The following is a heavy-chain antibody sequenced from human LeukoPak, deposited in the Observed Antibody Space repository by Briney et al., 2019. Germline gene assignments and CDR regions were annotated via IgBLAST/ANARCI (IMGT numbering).Heavy chain of an antibody. D-gene: IGHD3-22*01. CDR2: IIPILGIA. CDR1: GGTFSSYT. J-gene: IGHJ4*02. Sequence: SVKVSCKASGGTFSSYTISWVRQAPGQGREWMGRIIPILGIANYAQKFQGRVTITADKSTSTAYMELSSLRSEDTAVYYCAIHRYYYDSSGYSFDYWGQGTLVTVSS. CDR3: AIHRYYYDSSGYSFDY. V-gene: IGHV1-69*02.